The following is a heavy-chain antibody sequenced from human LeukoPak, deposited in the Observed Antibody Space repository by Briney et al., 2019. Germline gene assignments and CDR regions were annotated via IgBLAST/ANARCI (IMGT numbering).Heavy chain of an antibody. Sequence: MPSQTLSLTCTVSGGSISSGGYYWSWIRQHPGKGLEWIGYIYYSGDTNSNPSLESRVTISVDTSRKQFSLRLNSVAAADTAVYFCARIYAGGSFFDYWGQGTLVTVSS. J-gene: IGHJ4*02. V-gene: IGHV4-31*03. CDR2: IYYSGDT. CDR1: GGSISSGGYY. D-gene: IGHD3-10*01. CDR3: ARIYAGGSFFDY.